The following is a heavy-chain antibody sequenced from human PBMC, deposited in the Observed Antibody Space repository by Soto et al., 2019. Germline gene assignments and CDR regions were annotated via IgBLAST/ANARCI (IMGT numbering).Heavy chain of an antibody. CDR1: GFTFSSYG. V-gene: IGHV3-30*02. CDR2: IWYDGSNK. Sequence: GGSLRLSCAASGFTFSSYGMHWVRQAPGKGLEWVAVIWYDGSNKYYADSVKGRFTISRDNSKNTLYLQMNSLRAEDTAVYYCAKDWEAARVYYGMDVWGQGTTVTVSS. D-gene: IGHD6-6*01. J-gene: IGHJ6*02. CDR3: AKDWEAARVYYGMDV.